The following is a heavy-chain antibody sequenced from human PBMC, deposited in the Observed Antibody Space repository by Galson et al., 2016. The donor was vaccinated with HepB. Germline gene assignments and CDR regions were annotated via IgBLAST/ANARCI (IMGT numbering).Heavy chain of an antibody. V-gene: IGHV5-51*01. Sequence: QSGAEVKKPGESLKISCKGSGYNFGTYWIAWVRQMPGKGLEWMGVIHPGDSDTRYSPSFQGQVTIPVDNSITTAYLQWSSLKASDTAMYYCARPADNTVYYFDYWGQGTLVTVSS. D-gene: IGHD5/OR15-5a*01. CDR2: IHPGDSDT. J-gene: IGHJ4*02. CDR3: ARPADNTVYYFDY. CDR1: GYNFGTYW.